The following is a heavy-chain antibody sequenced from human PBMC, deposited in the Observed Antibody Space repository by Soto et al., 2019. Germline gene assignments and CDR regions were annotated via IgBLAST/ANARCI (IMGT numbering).Heavy chain of an antibody. J-gene: IGHJ6*02. CDR1: GFTFGDYA. D-gene: IGHD3-9*01. Sequence: GGSLRLSCTASGFTFGDYAMSWFRQAPGKGLEWVGFIRSKAYGGTTEYAASVKGRFTISRDDSKSIAYLQMNSLKTEDTAVYYCTRLTGYPATYYYYGMDVWGQGTTVTVSS. CDR3: TRLTGYPATYYYYGMDV. V-gene: IGHV3-49*03. CDR2: IRSKAYGGTT.